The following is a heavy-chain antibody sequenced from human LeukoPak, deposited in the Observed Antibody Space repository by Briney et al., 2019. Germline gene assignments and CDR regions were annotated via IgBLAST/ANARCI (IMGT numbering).Heavy chain of an antibody. CDR2: IKHDASNE. D-gene: IGHD6-19*01. CDR1: GFIFSNHW. CDR3: ANTMYSSAWSPCDY. V-gene: IGHV3-7*02. J-gene: IGHJ4*02. Sequence: PGGSLRLSCAASGFIFSNHWMAWVRQAPGAGLEWVAHIKHDASNEEYVDSVKGRFTISRDNSKNTLYLQMNSLRPDDTALYYCANTMYSSAWSPCDYWGRGTLVTVSS.